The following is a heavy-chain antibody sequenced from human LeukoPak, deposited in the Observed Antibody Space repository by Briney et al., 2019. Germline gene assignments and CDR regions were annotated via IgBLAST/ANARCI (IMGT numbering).Heavy chain of an antibody. Sequence: ASVKVSCKASGYTFTSYDVNWVRQAPGQGLEWMGWISAYNGNTNYAQKLQGRVTMTTDTSTSTAYMELRSLRSDDTAVYYCARRLGYCSGGSCYGRDWEINWFDPWGQGTLVAVSS. CDR2: ISAYNGNT. J-gene: IGHJ5*02. D-gene: IGHD2-15*01. CDR3: ARRLGYCSGGSCYGRDWEINWFDP. CDR1: GYTFTSYD. V-gene: IGHV1-18*01.